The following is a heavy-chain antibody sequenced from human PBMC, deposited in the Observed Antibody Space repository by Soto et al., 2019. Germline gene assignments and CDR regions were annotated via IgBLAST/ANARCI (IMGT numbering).Heavy chain of an antibody. J-gene: IGHJ4*02. V-gene: IGHV1-69*01. D-gene: IGHD3-22*01. CDR2: IIPIFGTA. CDR3: ARGWGYDSTDYYYAY. Sequence: QVRLGQSGAGLRKPGSWGRVSSRAQGGGLNRHTISWVRQALGQGLKWMGGIIPIFGTANHAQKFQGRVTIIADESTSTVYMELSSLRSDDTAIYYCARGWGYDSTDYYYAYWGQGTLVIVSS. CDR1: GGGLNRHT.